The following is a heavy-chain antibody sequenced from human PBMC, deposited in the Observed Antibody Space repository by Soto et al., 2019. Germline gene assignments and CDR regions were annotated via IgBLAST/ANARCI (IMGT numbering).Heavy chain of an antibody. V-gene: IGHV3-30-3*01. CDR2: ISYDGSNK. Sequence: GGSLRLSCAASGFTFSSYAMHWVRQAPGKGLGSVAVISYDGSNKYYADSVKGRFTISRDNSKNTLYLQMNSLRAEDTAVYYCASDNVTAVVKIYSYYCGMDVWGQGTTDTVSS. CDR1: GFTFSSYA. D-gene: IGHD5-18*01. J-gene: IGHJ6*02. CDR3: ASDNVTAVVKIYSYYCGMDV.